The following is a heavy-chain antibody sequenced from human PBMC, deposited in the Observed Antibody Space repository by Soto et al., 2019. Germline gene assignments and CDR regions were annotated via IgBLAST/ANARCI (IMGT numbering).Heavy chain of an antibody. Sequence: QVQLQQSGPGLVKPSQTLSLTCAISGDSVSSNSAAWNWIRQSPSRGLEWLGRTYYRSKWYNDYAVSVKSRITINPYTSKNQFSLQLNSVTPEDTAVYYCAREGLYCSGGSCYRRDDAFDIWGQGTMVTVSS. CDR2: TYYRSKWYN. J-gene: IGHJ3*02. D-gene: IGHD2-15*01. CDR1: GDSVSSNSAA. CDR3: AREGLYCSGGSCYRRDDAFDI. V-gene: IGHV6-1*01.